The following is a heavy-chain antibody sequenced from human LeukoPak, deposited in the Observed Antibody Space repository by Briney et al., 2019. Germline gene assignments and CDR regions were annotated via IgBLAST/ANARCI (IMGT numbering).Heavy chain of an antibody. CDR2: SSAYNGNT. Sequence: GASVKVSCKASGYTFTSYGISWVRQAPGQGREWMGWSSAYNGNTNYAQKLQGRVTMTTDTSTSTAYMELRSLRSDDTAVYYCARDLRCSSTSCHPGKNWFDPWGQGTLVTVSS. CDR3: ARDLRCSSTSCHPGKNWFDP. V-gene: IGHV1-18*01. J-gene: IGHJ5*02. CDR1: GYTFTSYG. D-gene: IGHD2-2*01.